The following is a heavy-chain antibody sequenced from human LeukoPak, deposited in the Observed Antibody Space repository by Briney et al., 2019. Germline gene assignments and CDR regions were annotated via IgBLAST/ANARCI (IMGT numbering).Heavy chain of an antibody. CDR2: IIPIFGIA. CDR1: GGTFNKYA. CDR3: ARGNYDSSGYPSEIDY. Sequence: SVKVSCKASGGTFNKYAISWVRQAPGQGLEWMGGIIPIFGIANYAQKFQGRVTITADESTSTAYMELSSLRSEDTAVYYCARGNYDSSGYPSEIDYWGQGTLVIVSS. J-gene: IGHJ4*02. D-gene: IGHD3-22*01. V-gene: IGHV1-69*13.